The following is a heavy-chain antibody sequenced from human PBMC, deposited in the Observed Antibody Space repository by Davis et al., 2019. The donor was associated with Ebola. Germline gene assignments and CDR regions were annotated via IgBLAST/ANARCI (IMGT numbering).Heavy chain of an antibody. CDR2: ISAYNGNT. CDR1: GYTFTSYG. CDR3: ARVLSRVGAFDI. D-gene: IGHD3-3*02. Sequence: VSVTVSCKASGYTFTSYGISWVRQAPGQGLEWMGWISAYNGNTNYAQKFQGWVTMTRDTSISTAYMELGRLRSDDTAVYYCARVLSRVGAFDIWGQGTMVTVSS. V-gene: IGHV1-18*01. J-gene: IGHJ3*02.